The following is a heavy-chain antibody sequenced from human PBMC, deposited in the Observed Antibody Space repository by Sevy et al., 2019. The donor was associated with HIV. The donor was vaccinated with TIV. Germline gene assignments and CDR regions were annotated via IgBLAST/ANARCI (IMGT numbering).Heavy chain of an antibody. CDR1: GYTFTGQY. D-gene: IGHD5-12*01. CDR3: ARDLRVRGYSYGSCDY. V-gene: IGHV1-2*02. CDR2: INPKSGGS. J-gene: IGHJ4*02. Sequence: ASVKVSCKASGYTFTGQYIHWVRQAPGQGLEWMGWINPKSGGSNYAQEFQGRATMTRDTSISTAYMERCGRTSDDTAVYYCARDLRVRGYSYGSCDYWGQGTLVTVSS.